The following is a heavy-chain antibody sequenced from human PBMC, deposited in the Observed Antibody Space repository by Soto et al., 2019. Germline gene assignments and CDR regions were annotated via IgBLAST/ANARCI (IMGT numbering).Heavy chain of an antibody. CDR2: IWNDGSIK. D-gene: IGHD3-22*01. V-gene: IGHV3-33*01. CDR3: ARDYDSSGYYG. J-gene: IGHJ4*02. CDR1: GYTFSNYG. Sequence: QVQLVESGGGVVQPGRSLRLSCAASGYTFSNYGMHWVRQAPGKGLEWVAVIWNDGSIKYYADSVKGRFTISRDNSKNTLHLQMDSLRAEDTAVYYCARDYDSSGYYGWGQGTLVTVSP.